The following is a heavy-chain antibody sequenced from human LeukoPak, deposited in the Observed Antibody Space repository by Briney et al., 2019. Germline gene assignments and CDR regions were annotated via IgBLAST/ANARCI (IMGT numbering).Heavy chain of an antibody. CDR2: MTSSSKTA. D-gene: IGHD3-16*01. Sequence: GGSLRLSCAASGFSFRFYSMNWVRQAPGKGLEWISYMTSSSKTAYYADSVRGRFAISRDNAKNSLYLQMSNLRAEDTAVYFCARGGGLDVWGQGATVTVSS. CDR1: GFSFRFYS. J-gene: IGHJ6*02. CDR3: ARGGGLDV. V-gene: IGHV3-48*01.